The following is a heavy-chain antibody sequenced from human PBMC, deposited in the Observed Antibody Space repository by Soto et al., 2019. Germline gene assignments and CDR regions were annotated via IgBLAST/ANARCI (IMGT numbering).Heavy chain of an antibody. CDR3: ASDGCSSVYFDY. V-gene: IGHV4-30-4*01. J-gene: IGHJ4*02. CDR2: IYYSGST. D-gene: IGHD2-15*01. Sequence: PSETLSLTCTVSGGSISSGDYYWSWIRQPPGKGLEWIGYIYYSGSTYYNPSLKSRVTISVDTSKNQFSLKLSSVTAADTAVYLCASDGCSSVYFDYWGQGTLVTVSS. CDR1: GGSISSGDYY.